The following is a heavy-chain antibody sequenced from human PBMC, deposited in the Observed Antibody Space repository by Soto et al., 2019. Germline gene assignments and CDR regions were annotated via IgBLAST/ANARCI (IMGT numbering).Heavy chain of an antibody. CDR1: GFTFSAYD. V-gene: IGHV3-48*01. D-gene: IGHD3-22*01. Sequence: GGSLRLSCAASGFTFSAYDIHWVRQAPGKGLEWVSYISDSSSTIHYADSVKGRFTISRDNAKNSLYLQMNSLRAEDTAVYYCARDDYPYYDDSSGYHFDYWGQGALVTVSS. CDR3: ARDDYPYYDDSSGYHFDY. CDR2: ISDSSSTI. J-gene: IGHJ4*02.